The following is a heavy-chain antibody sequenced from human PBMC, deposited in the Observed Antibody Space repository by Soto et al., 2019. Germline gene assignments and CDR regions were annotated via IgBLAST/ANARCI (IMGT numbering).Heavy chain of an antibody. CDR1: NETLTTYG. J-gene: IGHJ6*02. CDR3: ARDSSSSGYYYGMDV. CDR2: VSGYNGHS. D-gene: IGHD6-6*01. Sequence: QVHLVQSGAEVKKPGASVKVSCKASNETLTTYGISWVRQAPGQGLEWMGWVSGYNGHSSSAQKFQDRVIMTADTSTNTAYMELRSLTPDDSAVYFCARDSSSSGYYYGMDVWGQGTTVNVSS. V-gene: IGHV1-18*01.